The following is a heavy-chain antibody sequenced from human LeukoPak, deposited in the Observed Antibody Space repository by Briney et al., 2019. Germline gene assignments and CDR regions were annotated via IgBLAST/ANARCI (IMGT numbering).Heavy chain of an antibody. CDR3: ARRGRYGDYRSDYYYGMDV. CDR2: IYYSGST. J-gene: IGHJ6*02. D-gene: IGHD4-17*01. CDR1: GGSISSSSYY. V-gene: IGHV4-39*01. Sequence: SETLSLTCTVSGGSISSSSYYWGWIRQPPGKGLEWIGSIYYSGSTYYNPSLKSRVTISVDTSKNQFSLKLSSVTAADTAVYYCARRGRYGDYRSDYYYGMDVWGQGTTVTVSS.